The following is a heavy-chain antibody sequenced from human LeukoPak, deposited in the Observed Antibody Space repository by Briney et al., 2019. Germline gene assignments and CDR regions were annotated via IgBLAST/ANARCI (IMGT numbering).Heavy chain of an antibody. J-gene: IGHJ2*01. V-gene: IGHV1-2*02. CDR2: INPNSGGT. D-gene: IGHD4-23*01. Sequence: ASVKVSCKASGYTFTGYYMHWVQQAPGQALEWMGWINPNSGGTNYAQKFQGRVTMTRDTSISTAYMELSRLRSDDTAVYYCARAGNDYWYFDLWGRGTLVTVSS. CDR3: ARAGNDYWYFDL. CDR1: GYTFTGYY.